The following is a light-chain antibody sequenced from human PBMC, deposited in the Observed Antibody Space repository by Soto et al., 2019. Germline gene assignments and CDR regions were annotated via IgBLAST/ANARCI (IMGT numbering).Light chain of an antibody. CDR1: QSFRGL. Sequence: EVVLTQSPVSLFLSPWERATLSSRASQSFRGLLAWYQQKPGQAPRLLIYDAYNRATGIPPRFSGSGSGTDFTLTISSLEPEDSAVYYCQQRHMWPITFGQGTRLEIK. CDR2: DAY. J-gene: IGKJ5*01. CDR3: QQRHMWPIT. V-gene: IGKV3-11*01.